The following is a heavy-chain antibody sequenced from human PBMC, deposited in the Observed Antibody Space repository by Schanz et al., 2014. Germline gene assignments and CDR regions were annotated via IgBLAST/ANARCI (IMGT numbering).Heavy chain of an antibody. CDR3: AQDHAAECCYSAGPPIDY. Sequence: QVQLVESGGGVVQPGRSLRLSCAASGFTFSSYGMHWVRQAPGKGLEWVAVIWYDGSNKYYADSVKGRFTISRDNSKITLFLQKNSLRADDTAVYLCAQDHAAECCYSAGPPIDYWGQGTLLTVSS. CDR1: GFTFSSYG. V-gene: IGHV3-33*06. D-gene: IGHD2-15*01. CDR2: IWYDGSNK. J-gene: IGHJ4*02.